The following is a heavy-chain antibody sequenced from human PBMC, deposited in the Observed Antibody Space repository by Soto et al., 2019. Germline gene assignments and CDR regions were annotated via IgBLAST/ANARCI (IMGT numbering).Heavy chain of an antibody. CDR1: GFIFSSYA. Sequence: PGGSLRLSCAASGFIFSSYAMTWVRQAPGKGLEWVSTISGSGSGTYYADSAKGRFTISRDNSKNTLYLQMNSLRVEDTAVYYCAKSVESSNFYSTDVWGKGTTVTVS. D-gene: IGHD2-15*01. J-gene: IGHJ6*03. V-gene: IGHV3-23*01. CDR2: ISGSGSGT. CDR3: AKSVESSNFYSTDV.